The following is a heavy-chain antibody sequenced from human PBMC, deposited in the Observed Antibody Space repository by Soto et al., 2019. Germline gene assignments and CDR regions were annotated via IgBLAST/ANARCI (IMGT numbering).Heavy chain of an antibody. CDR3: ARELYDFWSGYYYYYMDV. CDR1: GFPFSSYA. V-gene: IGHV3-23*01. D-gene: IGHD3-3*01. CDR2: ISVSGGTT. J-gene: IGHJ6*03. Sequence: GGSLRLSCAASGFPFSSYAMTWVRQAPGKGLEWVSAISVSGGTTYYADSVKGRFTISRDNSKNTLYLQMNSLRAEDTAVYYCARELYDFWSGYYYYYMDVWGKGTTVTVSS.